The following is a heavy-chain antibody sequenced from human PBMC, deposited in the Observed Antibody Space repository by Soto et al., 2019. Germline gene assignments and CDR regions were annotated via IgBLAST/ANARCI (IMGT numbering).Heavy chain of an antibody. Sequence: QVQLQQWGAGLLKPSETLSLTCAVYGGSFSGYYWSWIRQPPGKGLEWIGEINHSGSTNYNPSLKSRVTISVDTSKNQFSLKLSSVTAADTAVYYCARGAHILTGYYLQSSLKHFDYWGQGTLVTVSS. CDR1: GGSFSGYY. CDR2: INHSGST. V-gene: IGHV4-34*01. CDR3: ARGAHILTGYYLQSSLKHFDY. J-gene: IGHJ4*02. D-gene: IGHD3-9*01.